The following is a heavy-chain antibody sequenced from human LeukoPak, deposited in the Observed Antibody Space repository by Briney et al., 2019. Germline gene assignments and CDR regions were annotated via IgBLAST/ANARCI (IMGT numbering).Heavy chain of an antibody. J-gene: IGHJ4*02. CDR1: GFTFGSYA. V-gene: IGHV3-23*01. CDR2: ISGSGGSK. CDR3: AKANTAMVPQVVY. D-gene: IGHD5-18*01. Sequence: AGGSLRLSCVASGFTFGSYAMTWVRQAPGKGLEWVSSISGSGGSKFYADSVEGRFTISRDNSRNTLYLQMNSLRAEDSAVYYCAKANTAMVPQVVYWGQGTLVTVSS.